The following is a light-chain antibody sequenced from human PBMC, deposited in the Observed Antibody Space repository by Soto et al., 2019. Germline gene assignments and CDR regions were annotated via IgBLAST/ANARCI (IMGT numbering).Light chain of an antibody. J-gene: IGLJ2*01. Sequence: QSVPTQAPSVSGTPGQRVTISCSGSSSNIGTNTVNWYQQLPGTAPKLLIYNDNQRPSGVPDRFSGSKSDTSASLAISGLQSDDEADYYCAAWDGSLKGVVFGGGTKVTVL. CDR1: SSNIGTNT. V-gene: IGLV1-44*01. CDR2: NDN. CDR3: AAWDGSLKGVV.